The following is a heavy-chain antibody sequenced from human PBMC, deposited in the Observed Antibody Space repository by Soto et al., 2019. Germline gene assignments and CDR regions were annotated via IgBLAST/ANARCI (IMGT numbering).Heavy chain of an antibody. Sequence: SQTLSLTCAISVDSVSSNSAAWNWISQSPSRGLEWLGRTYYRSKWYNDYAVSVKSRITINTDTSKNQFSLQLNSVTPEDTAVYYCARDPVDTAMVQYYHYGMDGWGHGNTVAVSS. V-gene: IGHV6-1*01. CDR1: VDSVSSNSAA. J-gene: IGHJ6*02. CDR2: TYYRSKWYN. D-gene: IGHD5-18*01. CDR3: ARDPVDTAMVQYYHYGMDG.